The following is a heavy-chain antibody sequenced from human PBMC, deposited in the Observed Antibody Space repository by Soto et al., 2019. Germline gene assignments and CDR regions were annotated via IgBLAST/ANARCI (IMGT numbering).Heavy chain of an antibody. V-gene: IGHV3-23*01. J-gene: IGHJ4*02. CDR1: GFTFSSYA. Sequence: GGSLRLSCAASGFTFSSYAMSWVRQAPGKGLEWVSAISGSGGSTYYADSVKGRFTISRDNSKNTLYLQMNSLRAEDTAVYYCAKDPDWGFRTCSGGSCYSLLPDYWGQGTLVTVSS. CDR2: ISGSGGST. CDR3: AKDPDWGFRTCSGGSCYSLLPDY. D-gene: IGHD2-15*01.